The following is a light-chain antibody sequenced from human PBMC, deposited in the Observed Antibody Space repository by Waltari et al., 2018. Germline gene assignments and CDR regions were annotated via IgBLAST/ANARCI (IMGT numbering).Light chain of an antibody. CDR3: QQYNSYT. V-gene: IGKV1-5*01. CDR2: DAS. J-gene: IGKJ2*01. CDR1: QSISSW. Sequence: DIQMTQSPSTLSASVGDRVTITCRASQSISSWLAWYQQGPGKAPKLLIYDASSLESGVPSRFSGSGSGTEFTLTISSLQPDDFATYYCQQYNSYTFGQGTKLEIK.